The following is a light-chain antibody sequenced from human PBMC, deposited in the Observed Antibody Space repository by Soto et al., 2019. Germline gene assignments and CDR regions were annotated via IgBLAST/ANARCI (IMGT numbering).Light chain of an antibody. J-gene: IGKJ5*01. Sequence: EIVLTQSPATLSLSPGERATLSCWASQSVSSYLAWYQHKPGQAPRLLIYDASNRATGIPARFSGSGSGTDFTLTISSLQSEDFTVYYCQQRSNWPPTFGQGTRLEIK. V-gene: IGKV3-11*01. CDR2: DAS. CDR1: QSVSSY. CDR3: QQRSNWPPT.